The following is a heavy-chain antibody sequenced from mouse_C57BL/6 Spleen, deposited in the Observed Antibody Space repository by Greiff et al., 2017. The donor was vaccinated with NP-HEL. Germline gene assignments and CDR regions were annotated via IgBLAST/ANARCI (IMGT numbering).Heavy chain of an antibody. J-gene: IGHJ2*01. CDR1: GFTFSSYA. V-gene: IGHV5-9-1*02. CDR2: ISSGGDYF. CDR3: TRDPYYGSSYYFDY. D-gene: IGHD1-1*01. Sequence: EVMLVESGEGLVKPGGSLKLSCAASGFTFSSYAMSWVRQTPEKRLEWVAYISSGGDYFYYADTVKGRFTISRDNARNTLYLQMSSLKSEDTAMYYCTRDPYYGSSYYFDYWGQGTTLTVSS.